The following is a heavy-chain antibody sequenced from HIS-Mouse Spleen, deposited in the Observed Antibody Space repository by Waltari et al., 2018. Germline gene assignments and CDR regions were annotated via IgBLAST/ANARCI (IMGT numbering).Heavy chain of an antibody. Sequence: EVQLVETGGGLIQPGGSLRLSCAASGFTVSSNYMSWVRQAPGKGLEWVSVIYGGGSTYDAGSVKGRFTISRDNSKNTLYLQMNSLRAEDTAVYYCARHYYYGSGSYYLDYWGQGTLVTVSS. J-gene: IGHJ4*02. CDR1: GFTVSSNY. CDR2: IYGGGST. CDR3: ARHYYYGSGSYYLDY. V-gene: IGHV3-53*02. D-gene: IGHD3-10*01.